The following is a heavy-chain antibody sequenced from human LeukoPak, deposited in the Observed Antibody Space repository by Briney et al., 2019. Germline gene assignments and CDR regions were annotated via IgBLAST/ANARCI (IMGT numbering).Heavy chain of an antibody. V-gene: IGHV1-2*04. D-gene: IGHD6-13*01. CDR3: ARDRAAADYYYYYGMDV. J-gene: IGHJ6*02. CDR2: INPNSGGT. CDR1: GYTFTGYY. Sequence: ASVKVSCKASGYTFTGYYMHWVRQAPGQGLEWMGWINPNSGGTNYAQKFQGWVTMTRDTSISTAYMELSRLRSDDTAVYYCARDRAAADYYYYYGMDVWGQGTTVTVSS.